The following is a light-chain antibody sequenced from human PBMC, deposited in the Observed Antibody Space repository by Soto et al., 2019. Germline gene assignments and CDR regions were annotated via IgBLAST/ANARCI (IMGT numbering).Light chain of an antibody. CDR3: QQRSSWPLT. Sequence: IVLTQSPDTLSLSPGERATLSCRASQSVRAYLAWYQQEPGQAPRLLIYDASNRATGIPARFSGSGSGTDFTLTISSLEPEDFAVYYCQQRSSWPLTFGGGTKVDIK. J-gene: IGKJ4*01. V-gene: IGKV3-11*01. CDR1: QSVRAY. CDR2: DAS.